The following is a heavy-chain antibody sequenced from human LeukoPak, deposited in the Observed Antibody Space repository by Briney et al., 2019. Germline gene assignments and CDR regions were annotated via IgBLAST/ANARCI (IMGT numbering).Heavy chain of an antibody. Sequence: SETLSLTCAVYGGSFSGYYWSWIRQPPGKGLEWIGEINHSGSTNYNPSLKSRVTISVDTSKNQFSLKLSSVTAADTAVYYCARGLATVTTIPYYYYYGMDVWGQGTTVTVSS. CDR3: ARGLATVTTIPYYYYYGMDV. D-gene: IGHD4-11*01. CDR2: INHSGST. J-gene: IGHJ6*02. V-gene: IGHV4-34*01. CDR1: GGSFSGYY.